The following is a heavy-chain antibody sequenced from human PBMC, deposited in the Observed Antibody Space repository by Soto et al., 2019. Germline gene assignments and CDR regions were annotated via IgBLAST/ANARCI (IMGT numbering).Heavy chain of an antibody. V-gene: IGHV1-18*01. CDR2: ISAYNGNT. J-gene: IGHJ4*02. CDR3: AREYGCTNGVCYYFDY. CDR1: GYTFTSYG. D-gene: IGHD2-8*01. Sequence: ASVKVSCTASGYTFTSYGISWVRQAPGQRLEWMGWISAYNGNTNYAQKLQGRVTITRDTSASTAYMELSSLRSEDTAVYYCAREYGCTNGVCYYFDYWGQGTLVTVSS.